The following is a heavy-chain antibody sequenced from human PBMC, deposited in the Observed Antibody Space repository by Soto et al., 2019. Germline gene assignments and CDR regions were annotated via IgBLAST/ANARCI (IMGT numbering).Heavy chain of an antibody. CDR3: ASSKGYGSGSYYKWLQSNYGMGV. CDR1: GGSFSGYY. J-gene: IGHJ6*02. CDR2: INHSGST. V-gene: IGHV4-34*01. Sequence: SETLSLTCAVYGGSFSGYYWSWIRQPPGKGLEWIGEINHSGSTNYNPSLKSRDTISVDTSKNQFSLKLSSVTAADTALYYCASSKGYGSGSYYKWLQSNYGMGVWGQGTTVTVSS. D-gene: IGHD3-10*01.